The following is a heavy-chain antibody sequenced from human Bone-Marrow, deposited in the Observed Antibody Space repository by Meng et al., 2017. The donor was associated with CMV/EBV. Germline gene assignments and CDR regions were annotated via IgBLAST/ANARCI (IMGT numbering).Heavy chain of an antibody. V-gene: IGHV4-34*01. CDR2: INHSGST. J-gene: IGHJ6*02. D-gene: IGHD4-11*01. CDR1: GGSFSGYY. CDR3: ARVGRLTTLNYYYGMDV. Sequence: SETLSLTCAVYGGSFSGYYWSWIRQPPGKGLEWIGEINHSGSTNYNPSLKSRVTISVDTSKNQFSLKLSSVTAADTAVYYCARVGRLTTLNYYYGMDVRGQGTTVTVSS.